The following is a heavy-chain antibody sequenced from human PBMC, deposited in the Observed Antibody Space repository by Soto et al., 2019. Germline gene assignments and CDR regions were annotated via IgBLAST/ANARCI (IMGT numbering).Heavy chain of an antibody. J-gene: IGHJ5*02. CDR1: GATLNNYI. CDR2: IIPILGIP. V-gene: IGHV1-69*02. CDR3: ARGGVVDYGDYNT. Sequence: QVNLVQSGAEVRKPGSSVKVSCKTSGATLNNYIIGWVRQAPGQGLEWMGRIIPILGIPNYSKRFQDRLTITADRSTSTLYMELSSLRSDDTAIYFCARGGVVDYGDYNTWGQGTLVTVSS. D-gene: IGHD4-17*01.